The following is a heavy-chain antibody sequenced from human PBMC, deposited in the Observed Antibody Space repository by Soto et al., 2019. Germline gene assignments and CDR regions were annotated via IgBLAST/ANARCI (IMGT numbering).Heavy chain of an antibody. CDR1: SGSISSSNW. CDR3: ARSSVLGTTVSQQVFDY. Sequence: SETLSLTCAVSSGSISSSNWWSWVRQPPGKGLEWIGEIYHSGSTNYNPSLKSRVTISVDKSKNQFSLKLSSVTAADTAVYYCARSSVLGTTVSQQVFDYWGQGTLVTVSS. D-gene: IGHD4-17*01. CDR2: IYHSGST. V-gene: IGHV4-4*02. J-gene: IGHJ4*02.